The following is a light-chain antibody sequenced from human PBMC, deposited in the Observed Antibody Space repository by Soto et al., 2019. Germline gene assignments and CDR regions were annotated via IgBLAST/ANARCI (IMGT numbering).Light chain of an antibody. CDR2: GAS. CDR1: QSVSSSF. CDR3: QQYGSSPLT. Sequence: EIVLTQSPGTLSLSPGERATLSCRASQSVSSSFLAWYQQKPGQAPRLLIYGASSRATGIPDRSSGSGSGTDFTLTISRLEPEDVAVYYCQQYGSSPLTFGGGTNVEIK. V-gene: IGKV3-20*01. J-gene: IGKJ4*01.